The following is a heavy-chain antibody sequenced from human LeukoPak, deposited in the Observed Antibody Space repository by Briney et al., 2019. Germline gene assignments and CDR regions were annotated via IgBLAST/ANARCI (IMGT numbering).Heavy chain of an antibody. CDR1: GFSLSSYW. CDR3: ARGNSHSFDY. V-gene: IGHV3-74*01. Sequence: GGSLRLSCVASGFSLSSYWMHWVRQTPGKGPVWVSRINSDGSSTSYADSAKGRFTISRDNAKNTLYLEVNSLTAEDMAVYYCARGNSHSFDYWGQGALVTVSS. CDR2: INSDGSST. J-gene: IGHJ4*02. D-gene: IGHD4-4*01.